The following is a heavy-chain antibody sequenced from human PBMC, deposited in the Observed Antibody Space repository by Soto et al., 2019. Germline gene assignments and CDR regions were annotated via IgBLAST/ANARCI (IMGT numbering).Heavy chain of an antibody. CDR1: GFTFSSYA. D-gene: IGHD4-17*01. Sequence: QVQLVESGGGVVQPGRSLRLSCAASGFTFSSYAMHWVRQAPGKGLEWVAVISYDGSNKYYADSVKGRFTISRDNSKKTLYLQMNSLRAEDTAVYYCARDPSDYGDCYFDYWGQGTLVTVSS. V-gene: IGHV3-30-3*01. CDR3: ARDPSDYGDCYFDY. CDR2: ISYDGSNK. J-gene: IGHJ4*02.